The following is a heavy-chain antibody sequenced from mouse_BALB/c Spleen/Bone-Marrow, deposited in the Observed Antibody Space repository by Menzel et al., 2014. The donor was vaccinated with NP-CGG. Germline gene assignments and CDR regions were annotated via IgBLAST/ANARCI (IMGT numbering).Heavy chain of an antibody. CDR1: GYSFTGYT. Sequence: VQLKESGPELVKPGASMKISCKASGYSFTGYTMNWVKQSHGKNLEWIGLINPYNGGTSYNQKFKGKATLTVDKSSSTAYMELLSLTSEDSAVYYCARWDYYGYAMDYWGQGTSVPVAS. D-gene: IGHD1-1*01. CDR3: ARWDYYGYAMDY. CDR2: INPYNGGT. J-gene: IGHJ4*01. V-gene: IGHV1-18*01.